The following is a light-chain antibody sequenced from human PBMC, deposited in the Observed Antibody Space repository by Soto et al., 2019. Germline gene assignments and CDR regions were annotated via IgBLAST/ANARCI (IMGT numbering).Light chain of an antibody. CDR3: QSYDSSLSGSV. Sequence: QPVLTQPPSVSGAPGQRVTISCTGSGSNIGAGYDVHWYQQLPGKAPKLLIYGNTNRPSGVPDRFSGSKSGTSASLAITGIQAEDEADYRCQSYDSSLSGSVFGGGTKLTVL. V-gene: IGLV1-40*01. CDR1: GSNIGAGYD. J-gene: IGLJ3*02. CDR2: GNT.